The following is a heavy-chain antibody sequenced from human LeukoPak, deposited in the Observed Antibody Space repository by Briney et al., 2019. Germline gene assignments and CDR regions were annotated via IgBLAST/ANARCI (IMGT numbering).Heavy chain of an antibody. CDR3: ARDSGGKGGPLGY. Sequence: PSETLSLTFTVSGGSISSSSYYWGWIRQPPGKGLEWIGSIYHSGSTYYNPSLKSRVTISVDTSKNQFSLRLSSVTAADTAVYYCARDSGGKGGPLGYWGQGTLVTVSS. V-gene: IGHV4-39*07. D-gene: IGHD6-19*01. CDR1: GGSISSSSYY. J-gene: IGHJ4*02. CDR2: IYHSGST.